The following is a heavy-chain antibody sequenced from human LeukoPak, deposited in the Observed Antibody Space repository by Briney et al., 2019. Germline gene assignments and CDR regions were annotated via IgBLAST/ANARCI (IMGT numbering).Heavy chain of an antibody. Sequence: PSETLSLTCTVSGYSISSGYFWGWIRQPPGKGLEWIGSLYHSGITYYNPSLKSRVSISVDTSKTQFSLNLRSVTAADTAVYYCARGDYYGSGSSVWGQGTLVTVSS. D-gene: IGHD3-10*01. CDR1: GYSISSGYF. J-gene: IGHJ4*02. CDR3: ARGDYYGSGSSV. CDR2: LYHSGIT. V-gene: IGHV4-38-2*02.